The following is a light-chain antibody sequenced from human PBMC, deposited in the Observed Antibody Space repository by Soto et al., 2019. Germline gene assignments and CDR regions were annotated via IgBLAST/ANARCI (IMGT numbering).Light chain of an antibody. CDR2: AAS. J-gene: IGKJ1*01. CDR1: QGISSY. Sequence: IRMTQSPSSVSASTGDRVNITCLASQGISSYLAWYQQKPGKAPKLLIYAASTLQSGVPSRFSGSGSGTDFTLTISCLQSEDFATYYCQQYYSYPQTFGQGTKVDI. V-gene: IGKV1-8*01. CDR3: QQYYSYPQT.